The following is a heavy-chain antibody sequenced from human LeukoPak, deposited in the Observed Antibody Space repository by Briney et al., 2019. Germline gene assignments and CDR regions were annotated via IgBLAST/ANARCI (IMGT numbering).Heavy chain of an antibody. CDR1: GYTFTSYY. CDR3: ARGVEKATIDY. Sequence: ASVKVSCKASGYTFTSYYLHWVRQAPGQGLEWMGIINPSGGSRSYAQKFQGRVTMTRDTSTSRVYMELSSLIYEDTAVYYCARGVEKATIDYWGQGTMVTVSS. CDR2: INPSGGSR. V-gene: IGHV1-46*01. J-gene: IGHJ4*02. D-gene: IGHD5-24*01.